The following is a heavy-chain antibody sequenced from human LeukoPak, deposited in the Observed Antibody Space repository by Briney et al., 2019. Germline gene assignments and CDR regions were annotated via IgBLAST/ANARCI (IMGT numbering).Heavy chain of an antibody. V-gene: IGHV4-30-2*01. CDR1: GGSISSGGYS. CDR3: ASSHLYCGGDCYSQLDP. CDR2: IYHSGST. J-gene: IGHJ5*02. D-gene: IGHD2-21*02. Sequence: SQTLSLPCAVSGGSISSGGYSWSWIRQPPGKGLEWIGYIYHSGSTYYNPSLKSRVTISVDRSKNQFSLKLSSVTAADTAVYYCASSHLYCGGDCYSQLDPWGQGTLVTVSS.